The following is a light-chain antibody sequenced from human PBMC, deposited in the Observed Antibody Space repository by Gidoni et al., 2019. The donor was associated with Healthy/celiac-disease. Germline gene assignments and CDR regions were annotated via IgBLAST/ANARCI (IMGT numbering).Light chain of an antibody. CDR2: GAS. V-gene: IGKV3-20*01. Sequence: EIVLTQSPGTLSLSPGERATLSCRASQSVSSSYLAWYQQKPGQAPRLLIYGASSRATGIPDRFSGSGSGTDFTLTISRLEPEDFAVYYCQQYGSSSPSVTFXXXTKLEIK. CDR3: QQYGSSSPSVT. J-gene: IGKJ2*01. CDR1: QSVSSSY.